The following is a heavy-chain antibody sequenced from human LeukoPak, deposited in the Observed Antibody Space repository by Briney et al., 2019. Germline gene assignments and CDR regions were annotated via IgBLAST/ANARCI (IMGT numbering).Heavy chain of an antibody. CDR3: ARERWSTYYFDY. J-gene: IGHJ4*02. CDR1: GFPFSSYA. CDR2: ISYDGSNK. Sequence: GGSLRLSCAASGFPFSSYAMHWVRQAPGKGLEWVAVISYDGSNKYYADSVKGRFTISRDNSKNTLYLQMNSLRAEDTAVYYCARERWSTYYFDYWGQGTLVTVSS. D-gene: IGHD2-15*01. V-gene: IGHV3-30*04.